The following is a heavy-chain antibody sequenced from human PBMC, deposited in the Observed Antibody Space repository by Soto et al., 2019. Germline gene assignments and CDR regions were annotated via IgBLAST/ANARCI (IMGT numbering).Heavy chain of an antibody. CDR1: GFTFGAYT. CDR2: IRGEDCGGTT. J-gene: IGHJ4*02. V-gene: IGHV3-49*03. Sequence: EVQVVESGGAWVQPGRSLRLSCSTSGFTFGAYTMTWFRQAPGKGLEWVAFIRGEDCGGTTEYAASVKGRFTVSRDNSKSVAYWEMNNLKSDYTAVYYCTRVVAAAGDHWGRGTLVTVAS. D-gene: IGHD6-13*01. CDR3: TRVVAAAGDH.